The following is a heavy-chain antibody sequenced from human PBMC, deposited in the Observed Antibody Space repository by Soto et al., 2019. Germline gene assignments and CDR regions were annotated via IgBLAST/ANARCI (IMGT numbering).Heavy chain of an antibody. CDR1: GFSLSTGGVG. J-gene: IGHJ4*02. D-gene: IGHD4-17*01. CDR3: ARKGSGDYALDY. CDR2: IYWADVK. V-gene: IGHV2-5*02. Sequence: QITLKESGPTLVKPTQTLTLTCTLSGFSLSTGGVGVGGIRQSPGKALEWLAVIYWADVKHYSPSLERRLTITKDTSESEVVLTMTNMAPVDTATYDCARKGSGDYALDYWGQGMLVTVSS.